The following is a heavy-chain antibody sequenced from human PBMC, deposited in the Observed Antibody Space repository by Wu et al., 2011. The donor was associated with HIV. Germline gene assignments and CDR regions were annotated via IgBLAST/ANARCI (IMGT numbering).Heavy chain of an antibody. J-gene: IGHJ4*02. CDR3: ARSHDSSGYLAY. CDR1: GYTFTDDY. V-gene: IGHV1-69-2*01. Sequence: EVQLVQSGSEVKKPGATVKISCKVSGYTFTDDYIHWVQQAPEKGFEWVGLLDPEDGETRYSEKFQGRVTMVADTSTTTAYMELRGLRSDDTAVYYCARSHDSSGYLAYWGQGTLVTVSS. D-gene: IGHD3-22*01. CDR2: LDPEDGET.